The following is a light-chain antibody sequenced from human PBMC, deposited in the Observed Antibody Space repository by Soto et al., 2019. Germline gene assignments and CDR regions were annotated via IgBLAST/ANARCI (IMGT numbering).Light chain of an antibody. J-gene: IGKJ4*01. Sequence: EIVLTQSPATLSLSPGERATLSCRASQSVSSYLSWYQQKPGQAPRLLISDASNRATGIPARFSGSGSGTDFTLTISSLEPEEFAVYYCQQRSNWPTFGGGTKVEIK. CDR3: QQRSNWPT. CDR1: QSVSSY. CDR2: DAS. V-gene: IGKV3-11*01.